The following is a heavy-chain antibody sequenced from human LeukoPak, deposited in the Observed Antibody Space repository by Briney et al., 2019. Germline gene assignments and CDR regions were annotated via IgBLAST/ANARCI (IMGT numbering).Heavy chain of an antibody. CDR3: ARGGSWYFSGRYNWFDP. J-gene: IGHJ5*02. V-gene: IGHV4-39*01. Sequence: SETLSLTCTVSGGSISSSSYYWGWIRQPPGKGLEWIGSIYYSGSTYYNPSLKSRVTISVDTSKNQFSLKLSSVTAADTAVYYCARGGSWYFSGRYNWFDPWGQGTLVTVSS. CDR1: GGSISSSSYY. D-gene: IGHD6-13*01. CDR2: IYYSGST.